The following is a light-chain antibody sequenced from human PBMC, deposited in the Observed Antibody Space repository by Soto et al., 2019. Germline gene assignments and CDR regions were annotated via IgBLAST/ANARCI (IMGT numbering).Light chain of an antibody. CDR2: EVS. Sequence: QSALTQPASVSGSPGQSITISCTGTSSDVGGYNYVSWYQQHPGKPPKLMIYEVSNRPSGVSNSFSGSKSGNTASLTISGLQAEDEADYYCSSYTSSSTHWVFGGGTKLTVL. CDR3: SSYTSSSTHWV. V-gene: IGLV2-14*01. J-gene: IGLJ3*02. CDR1: SSDVGGYNY.